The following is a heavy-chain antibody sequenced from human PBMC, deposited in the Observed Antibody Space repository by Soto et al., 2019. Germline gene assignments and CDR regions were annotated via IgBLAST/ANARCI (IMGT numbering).Heavy chain of an antibody. Sequence: SETLSLTGSVSGGSISRSSYYWGWIRQPPGKGLEWIGSIYYSGSTYYNPSLKSRVTISVDTSKNQFSLKLSSVTAAETAVYYCARLNGYCISTNCHGYYGMDVWGQGTTVTVSS. CDR2: IYYSGST. J-gene: IGHJ6*02. CDR3: ARLNGYCISTNCHGYYGMDV. D-gene: IGHD2-2*03. V-gene: IGHV4-39*01. CDR1: GGSISRSSYY.